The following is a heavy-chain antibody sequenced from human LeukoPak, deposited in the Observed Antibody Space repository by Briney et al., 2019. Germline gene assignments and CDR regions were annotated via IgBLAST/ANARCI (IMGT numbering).Heavy chain of an antibody. J-gene: IGHJ4*02. D-gene: IGHD3-16*01. CDR3: ARDYHYVPDF. V-gene: IGHV1-18*04. CDR2: IDASNGNT. Sequence: GASVKVSCKASGYTFTSYGISWVRQAPGQGLEWMGWIDASNGNTNYAQKVQGRVTITTDTPTTTAYMEVRSLTFDDTAVYYCARDYHYVPDFWGQGTLVTVSS. CDR1: GYTFTSYG.